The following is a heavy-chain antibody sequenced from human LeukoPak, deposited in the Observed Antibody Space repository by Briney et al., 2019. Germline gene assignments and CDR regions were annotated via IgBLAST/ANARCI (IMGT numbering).Heavy chain of an antibody. Sequence: GGSLRLSCGASGFTFGSYGMSWVRQAPGKGLEWVSGISGSGGSTYYADSVKGRFTISRDNSKNTLYLQMNSLRAEDTAVYYCARAEGSGWYGQDYWGQGTLVTVSS. V-gene: IGHV3-23*01. D-gene: IGHD6-19*01. J-gene: IGHJ4*02. CDR2: ISGSGGST. CDR1: GFTFGSYG. CDR3: ARAEGSGWYGQDY.